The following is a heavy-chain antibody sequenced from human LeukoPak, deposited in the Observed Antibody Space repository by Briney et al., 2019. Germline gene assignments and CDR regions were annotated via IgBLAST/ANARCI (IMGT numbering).Heavy chain of an antibody. V-gene: IGHV3-49*04. Sequence: GGSLRLSCTVSGFTFGDYAMSWVRQAPGKGLEWVSFIRSKGYSGTTEYAASVKGRFTISRDDSKSIAYLQLNSLETEDTAVYYCTRTLRAAAGEYYFDYWGQGTLVTVSS. D-gene: IGHD6-13*01. CDR2: IRSKGYSGTT. CDR1: GFTFGDYA. CDR3: TRTLRAAAGEYYFDY. J-gene: IGHJ4*02.